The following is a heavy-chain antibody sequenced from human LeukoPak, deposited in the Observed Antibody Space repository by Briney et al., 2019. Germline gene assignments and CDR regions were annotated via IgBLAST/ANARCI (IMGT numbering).Heavy chain of an antibody. CDR3: AKDSSLGSSNWYGGYYGMDV. D-gene: IGHD6-13*01. CDR2: ISWNSGSI. J-gene: IGHJ6*02. V-gene: IGHV3-9*01. CDR1: GFTFDDYA. Sequence: GGSLRLSCAASGFTFDDYAMHWVRQAPGKGLEWVSGISWNSGSIGYADSVKGRFTISRDNAKNSLYLQMNSLRAEDTALYYCAKDSSLGSSNWYGGYYGMDVWGQGTTVTVSS.